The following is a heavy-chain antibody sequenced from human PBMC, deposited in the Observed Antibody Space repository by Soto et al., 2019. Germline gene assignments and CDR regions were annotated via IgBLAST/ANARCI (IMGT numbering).Heavy chain of an antibody. CDR2: ISPGSRYP. V-gene: IGHV3-11*06. J-gene: IGHJ5*02. CDR1: GFTFGGSY. D-gene: IGHD2-15*01. CDR3: VRGGGGGLFDP. Sequence: GGSLRLSCAGSGFTFGGSYMSWIRQAPGKGLEWLSYISPGSRYPAYADSVKGRFTISRDNAKRSLYLQMMSLTAEDTAIYYCVRGGGGGLFDPWGQGTMVTVSS.